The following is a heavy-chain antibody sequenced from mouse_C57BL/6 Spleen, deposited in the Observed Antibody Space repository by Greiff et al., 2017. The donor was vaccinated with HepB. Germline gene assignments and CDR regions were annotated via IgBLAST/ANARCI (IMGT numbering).Heavy chain of an antibody. V-gene: IGHV1-82*01. D-gene: IGHD1-1*01. CDR1: GYAFSSSW. Sequence: VKLMESGPELVKPGASVKISCKASGYAFSSSWMNWVKQRPGKGLEWIGRIYPGDGDTNYNGKFKGKATLTADKSSSTAYMQLSSLTSEDSAVYFCARGGSSRYWGQGTTLTVSS. J-gene: IGHJ2*01. CDR3: ARGGSSRY. CDR2: IYPGDGDT.